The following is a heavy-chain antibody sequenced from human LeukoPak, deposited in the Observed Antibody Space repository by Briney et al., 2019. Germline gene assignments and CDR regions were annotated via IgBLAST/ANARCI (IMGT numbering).Heavy chain of an antibody. D-gene: IGHD6-6*01. V-gene: IGHV5-51*01. J-gene: IGHJ4*02. Sequence: GESLKISCKGSGYSFTSYWIAWVRQMPGKGLEWMGIIYHGDSDTRYSPSLQGQVTISADKSITTAYLQWSSLKASDTAMYYCAIMGSSRDFDYWGQGTLVTVSS. CDR1: GYSFTSYW. CDR2: IYHGDSDT. CDR3: AIMGSSRDFDY.